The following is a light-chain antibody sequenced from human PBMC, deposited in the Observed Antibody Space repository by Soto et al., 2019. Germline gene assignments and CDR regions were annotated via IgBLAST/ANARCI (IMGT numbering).Light chain of an antibody. V-gene: IGKV1-5*01. J-gene: IGKJ1*01. CDR2: DAS. Sequence: DIQMTQSPSTLSASVGDRVTITCRASQSISSWLAWYQQKPGKAPKLLIYDASSFESGVPSRFNGSGSGTEFTLTISSLQPDDFATYYCQQYNSYSPWTFGQGTKVDIK. CDR1: QSISSW. CDR3: QQYNSYSPWT.